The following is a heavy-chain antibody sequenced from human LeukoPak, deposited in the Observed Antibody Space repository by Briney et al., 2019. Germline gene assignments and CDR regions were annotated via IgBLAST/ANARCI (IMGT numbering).Heavy chain of an antibody. D-gene: IGHD6-19*01. Sequence: GGSLRLSCAASGFIFSDHYMNWVRQAPGKGLEWVGRIRNKLNGHSAEYDSSVKGRCTITRADSSNSVYLQMNSMKLEDTDIYFCAKAGEVAGIWYAFEVAGQGTMVTVSS. CDR2: IRNKLNGHSA. CDR3: AKAGEVAGIWYAFEV. CDR1: GFIFSDHY. J-gene: IGHJ3*01. V-gene: IGHV3-72*01.